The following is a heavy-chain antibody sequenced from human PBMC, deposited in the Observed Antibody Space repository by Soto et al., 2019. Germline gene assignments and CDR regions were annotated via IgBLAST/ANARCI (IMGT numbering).Heavy chain of an antibody. J-gene: IGHJ4*02. CDR1: GFTYESYA. D-gene: IGHD3-16*02. CDR3: AISTGGFGGLFVVPSDY. CDR2: INSGGTVA. Sequence: EVQLLESGGGLVQPGGSLRLSCAASGFTYESYAMSWVRQATGKGLEWVSGINSGGTVAHYADSVKGRFAISRDNSKNTLSLEMNSLSADDTGLYYCAISTGGFGGLFVVPSDYWGQGTLVTVSS. V-gene: IGHV3-23*01.